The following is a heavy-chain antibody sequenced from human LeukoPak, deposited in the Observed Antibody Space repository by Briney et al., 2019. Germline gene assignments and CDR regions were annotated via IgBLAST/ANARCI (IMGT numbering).Heavy chain of an antibody. CDR1: GFTFSSYS. CDR2: ISSSSSYI. V-gene: IGHV3-21*01. D-gene: IGHD4-17*01. CDR3: ASFSSVTTPDH. J-gene: IGHJ4*02. Sequence: GGSLRLSCAASGFTFSSYSMNWVRQAPGKGLEWVSSISSSSSYIYYADSVKGRFTISRDNAKNSLYLQMNSLRAEDTAVYYCASFSSVTTPDHWGQGTLVTVSS.